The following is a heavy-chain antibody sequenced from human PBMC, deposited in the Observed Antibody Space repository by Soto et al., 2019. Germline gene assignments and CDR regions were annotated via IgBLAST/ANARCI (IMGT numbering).Heavy chain of an antibody. CDR2: ISGSGGST. J-gene: IGHJ6*02. CDR3: AKARAAGTWSYYGMDV. V-gene: IGHV3-23*01. Sequence: EGQLLESGGGLVQPGGSLRLSCAASGFTFSSYAMSWVRQAPGKGLEWVSAISGSGGSTYYADSVKGRFTISRDNSKNTLYLQMNSLRAEDTAVYYCAKARAAGTWSYYGMDVWGQGTTVTVSS. D-gene: IGHD6-13*01. CDR1: GFTFSSYA.